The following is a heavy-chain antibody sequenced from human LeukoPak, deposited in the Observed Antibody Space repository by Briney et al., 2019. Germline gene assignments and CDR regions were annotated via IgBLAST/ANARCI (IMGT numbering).Heavy chain of an antibody. CDR1: GFTFSTYW. V-gene: IGHV3-7*01. Sequence: PGGSLRLSCEASGFTFSTYWMIWVRQAPGKGLEWVANINQDGSKKYYVDSIKGRFTISRDNAKNSLYLQMISLRAEDTALYYCARDRTNYGADAFDIWGQGTMVTVSS. CDR3: ARDRTNYGADAFDI. CDR2: INQDGSKK. D-gene: IGHD4-17*01. J-gene: IGHJ3*02.